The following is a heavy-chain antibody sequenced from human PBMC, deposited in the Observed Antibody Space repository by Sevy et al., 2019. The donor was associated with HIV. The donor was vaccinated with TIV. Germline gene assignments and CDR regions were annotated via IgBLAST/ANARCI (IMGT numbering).Heavy chain of an antibody. J-gene: IGHJ4*02. D-gene: IGHD4-17*01. V-gene: IGHV3-48*01. CDR3: ARDEQTYGDYDYFDY. Sequence: GGSLRLSCPASGFTFSTYSMNWVRQAPGKGLEWVSYISSSSRTIFYADSVKGRFTISRDNAKKSLYLQMDSLTAEDTAVYYCARDEQTYGDYDYFDYWGQGTLVTVSS. CDR2: ISSSSRTI. CDR1: GFTFSTYS.